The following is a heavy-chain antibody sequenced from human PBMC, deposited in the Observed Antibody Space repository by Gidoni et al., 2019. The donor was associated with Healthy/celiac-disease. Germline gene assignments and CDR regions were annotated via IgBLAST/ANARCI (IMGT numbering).Heavy chain of an antibody. Sequence: EVQLVETGGGLIQPGGSLRLSGAASGFTVSSNYMSWVRQAPGKGLEWVSVIYSGGSTYYADSVKGRFTISRDNSKNTLYLQMNSLRAEDTAVYYCARDPRITMTRPYGMDVWGQETTVTVSS. CDR2: IYSGGST. J-gene: IGHJ6*02. V-gene: IGHV3-53*02. CDR1: GFTVSSNY. D-gene: IGHD3-22*01. CDR3: ARDPRITMTRPYGMDV.